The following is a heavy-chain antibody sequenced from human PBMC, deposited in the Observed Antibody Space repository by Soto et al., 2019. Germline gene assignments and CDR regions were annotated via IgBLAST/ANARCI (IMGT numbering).Heavy chain of an antibody. J-gene: IGHJ4*02. CDR3: AKDEDLGILTGSGTGGLDY. CDR1: GFTFSSYA. CDR2: ISGSGGST. V-gene: IGHV3-23*01. D-gene: IGHD3-9*01. Sequence: EVQLLESGGGLVQPGGSLRLSCAASGFTFSSYAMSWVRQAPGKGLEWVSAISGSGGSTYYADSVKGRFTISRDNSKNXLXXQMNSLRAEDTAVYYCAKDEDLGILTGSGTGGLDYWGQGTLVTVSS.